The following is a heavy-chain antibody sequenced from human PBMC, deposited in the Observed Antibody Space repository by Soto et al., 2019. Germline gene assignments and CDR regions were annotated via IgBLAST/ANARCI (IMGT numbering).Heavy chain of an antibody. J-gene: IGHJ6*01. CDR3: ARDRLAAPRGFPLLSYYYYGMDV. D-gene: IGHD6-6*01. Sequence: QVQLVESGGGVVQPGRSLRLSCAASGFTFSSYAMHWVRQAPGKGLEWVAVISYDGSNKYYADSVKGRFTISRDNSKNTLYLQMNSLRAEDTAVYYCARDRLAAPRGFPLLSYYYYGMDVW. CDR2: ISYDGSNK. CDR1: GFTFSSYA. V-gene: IGHV3-30-3*01.